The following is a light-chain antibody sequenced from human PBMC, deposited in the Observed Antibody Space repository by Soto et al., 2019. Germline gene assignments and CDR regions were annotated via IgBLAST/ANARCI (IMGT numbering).Light chain of an antibody. CDR3: QHYGSSVIT. Sequence: EIVLTQSPATLSSSPGEGVTLSCRASQTIRSTHLAWYQQKPGQAPRVLIFGASSRATGIPDRFSGSGSGTEFTLTISRLEPEDSGVFYCQHYGSSVITFGRGTRLEIK. CDR1: QTIRSTH. CDR2: GAS. V-gene: IGKV3-20*01. J-gene: IGKJ5*01.